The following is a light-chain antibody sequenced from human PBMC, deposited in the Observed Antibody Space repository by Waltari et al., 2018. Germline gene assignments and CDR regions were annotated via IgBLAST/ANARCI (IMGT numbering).Light chain of an antibody. V-gene: IGKV3-20*01. J-gene: IGKJ2*02. CDR1: QSIRSTY. CDR2: GAS. Sequence: ELVLTQSPGTLSLSPGERVTLCCRASQSIRSTYLGWYQQKPGQAPRLLIHGASNRATGIPDRFSGSGSGTDFTLIISRLDPEDFAVYYCHQRDTSPCTFGQGTKLEI. CDR3: HQRDTSPCT.